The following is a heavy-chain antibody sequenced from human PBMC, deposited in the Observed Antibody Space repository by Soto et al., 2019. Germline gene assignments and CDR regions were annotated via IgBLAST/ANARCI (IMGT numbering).Heavy chain of an antibody. V-gene: IGHV1-18*01. J-gene: IGHJ6*02. CDR3: ARAVQAPYYYYGMDV. Sequence: QVQVVQSGDEVKKPGASVKVSCKASGYTFTNYGFSWVRQAPGQGLEWMGWISGYNGNTKYAEKFQGRVTMTTDTSTSTAHMELRSMRSDDTAVYYCARAVQAPYYYYGMDVWGQGTAVTVSS. CDR1: GYTFTNYG. CDR2: ISGYNGNT. D-gene: IGHD3-10*02.